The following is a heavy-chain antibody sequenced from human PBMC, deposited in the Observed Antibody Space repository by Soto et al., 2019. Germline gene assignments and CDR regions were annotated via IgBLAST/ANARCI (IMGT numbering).Heavy chain of an antibody. D-gene: IGHD6-19*01. V-gene: IGHV4-34*01. CDR2: INHSGST. J-gene: IGHJ5*01. CDR3: ARRYGWWPFDS. Sequence: GKGLEWIGEINHSGSTNYYWSLKSRVTISVDTSRNQFSLKLNSVTAADTALYYCARRYGWWPFDSWDQGSLVTDSS.